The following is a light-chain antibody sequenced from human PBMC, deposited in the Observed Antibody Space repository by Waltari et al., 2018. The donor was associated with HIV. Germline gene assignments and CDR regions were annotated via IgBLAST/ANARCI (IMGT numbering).Light chain of an antibody. CDR1: SSDVGGYNY. Sequence: QSALTQPASVSGSPGQSIPISCTGTSSDVGGYNYVSWYQQHPGKAPKLMIYEVRNRPSGVSNRFSGSKSGNTASLTISGLQAEDEADYYCSSYTSSSTRVFGGGTNLTVL. J-gene: IGLJ3*02. V-gene: IGLV2-14*01. CDR2: EVR. CDR3: SSYTSSSTRV.